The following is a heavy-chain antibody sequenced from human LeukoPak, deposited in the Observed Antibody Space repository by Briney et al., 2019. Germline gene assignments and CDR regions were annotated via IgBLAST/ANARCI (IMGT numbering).Heavy chain of an antibody. CDR2: IYTSGST. J-gene: IGHJ5*02. V-gene: IGHV4-4*07. CDR3: ARDTDDYDFWSGYLSGANWFDP. D-gene: IGHD3-3*01. CDR1: GGSISSYY. Sequence: SETLSLTCTVSGGSISSYYWSWIRQPAGKGLEWIGRIYTSGSTNYNPSLKSRVTVSVDTSKNQFSLKLSSVTAADTAVYYCARDTDDYDFWSGYLSGANWFDPWGQGTLVTVSS.